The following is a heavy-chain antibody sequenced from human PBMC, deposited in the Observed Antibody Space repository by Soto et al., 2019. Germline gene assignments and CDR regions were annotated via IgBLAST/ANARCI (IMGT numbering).Heavy chain of an antibody. J-gene: IGHJ4*02. Sequence: VQLVESGGGSVQPGGSLRLSCAASGFTFSNYWMSWVRQAPGKGLEWVANMKQDGSVKYYGDSVKGRFTVSRDNAKNAQYLQMNSLRAEDTAMYYCARIGYSSSSFDYWGQGTLVTVSS. D-gene: IGHD6-6*01. V-gene: IGHV3-7*01. CDR2: MKQDGSVK. CDR3: ARIGYSSSSFDY. CDR1: GFTFSNYW.